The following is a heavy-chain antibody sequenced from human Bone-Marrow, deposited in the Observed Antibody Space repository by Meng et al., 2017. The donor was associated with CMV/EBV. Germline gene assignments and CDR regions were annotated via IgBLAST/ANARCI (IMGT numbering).Heavy chain of an antibody. V-gene: IGHV3-43D*04. CDR2: ISWDGGST. CDR1: GYSFDDYT. J-gene: IGHJ1*01. Sequence: GESLKISCAASGYSFDDYTMHWVRQAPGKGLEWVSLISWDGGSTYYADSVKGRFTISRDNSNNSLYLQMDSLRAEDTALYYCANDKGYYDSSGYYSEYFQHWGQGTLVTVSS. D-gene: IGHD3-22*01. CDR3: ANDKGYYDSSGYYSEYFQH.